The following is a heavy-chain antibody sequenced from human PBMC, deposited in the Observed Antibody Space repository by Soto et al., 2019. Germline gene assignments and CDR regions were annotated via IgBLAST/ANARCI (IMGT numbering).Heavy chain of an antibody. J-gene: IGHJ5*02. D-gene: IGHD3-10*01. CDR2: ISGSGGST. CDR1: GFTFSSYA. CDR3: AKKGGFTMVRGVMRNRHNWFDP. V-gene: IGHV3-23*01. Sequence: GGSLRLSCAASGFTFSSYAMSWVRQAPGKGLEWVSAISGSGGSTYYADSVKGRFTISRDNSKNTLYLQMNSLRAEDTAVYYCAKKGGFTMVRGVMRNRHNWFDPWGQGTLVTVSS.